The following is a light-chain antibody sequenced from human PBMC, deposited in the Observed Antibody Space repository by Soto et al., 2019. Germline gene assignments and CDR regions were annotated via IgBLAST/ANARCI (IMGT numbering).Light chain of an antibody. CDR2: GNS. CDR1: SSNIGAGYD. CDR3: QSYDSSLSGVV. J-gene: IGLJ2*01. V-gene: IGLV1-40*01. Sequence: QSVLTQPPSVSGAPGQRVTISCTGSSSNIGAGYDVHWYQQLPGTAPKLLIYGNSNRPSGVPDRFSCSKSGTSASLAITGFKAEDEADYYCQSYDSSLSGVVFGGGTKVTVL.